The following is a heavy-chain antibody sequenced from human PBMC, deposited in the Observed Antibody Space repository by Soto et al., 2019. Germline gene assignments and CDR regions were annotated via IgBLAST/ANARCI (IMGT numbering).Heavy chain of an antibody. Sequence: GGSLRLSCAASGFTFSSYAMSWVRQAPGKGLEWVSAISGSGGSTYYADSVKGRFTISRDNSKNTLYLQMNSLRAEDTAVYYCAVVITIQQYYFDYWGQGTLVTVSS. V-gene: IGHV3-23*01. J-gene: IGHJ4*02. D-gene: IGHD3-22*01. CDR1: GFTFSSYA. CDR3: AVVITIQQYYFDY. CDR2: ISGSGGST.